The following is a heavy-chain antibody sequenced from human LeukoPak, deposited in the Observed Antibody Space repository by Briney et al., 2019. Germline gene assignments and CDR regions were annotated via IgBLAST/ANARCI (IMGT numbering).Heavy chain of an antibody. CDR2: IYNTGTI. CDR3: ARHGGSGSFDY. CDR1: GGSTFGYY. J-gene: IGHJ4*02. Sequence: PSETLSLTCTVSGGSTFGYYWSWIRQPPGKGLQWLGVIYNTGTINYNPSLKSRVTISVDTSKSQFSLNLRSVTAADTAVYYCARHGGSGSFDYWGQGTLVTVSS. V-gene: IGHV4-59*08. D-gene: IGHD6-19*01.